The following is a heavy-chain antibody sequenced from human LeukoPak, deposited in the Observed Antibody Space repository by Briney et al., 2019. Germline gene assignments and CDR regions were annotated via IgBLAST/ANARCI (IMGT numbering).Heavy chain of an antibody. CDR1: GFTFSSYW. CDR3: ARVGSSGWLPFDY. CDR2: INSDGSTT. Sequence: GGSLRLSCEASGFTFSSYWMHWVLQAPGKGLVWVSRINSDGSTTNYADSVKGRFTISRDNAKNTLYLQMNSLRAEDTAVYYCARVGSSGWLPFDYWGQGTLVTVSS. D-gene: IGHD6-19*01. V-gene: IGHV3-74*01. J-gene: IGHJ4*02.